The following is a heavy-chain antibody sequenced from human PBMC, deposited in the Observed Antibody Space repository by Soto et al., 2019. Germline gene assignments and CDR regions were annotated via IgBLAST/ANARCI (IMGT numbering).Heavy chain of an antibody. CDR2: IYYSGST. Sequence: TSXTLSLTCAVYGGSFSGYYWSWIRQPPVKGLEWTGYIYYSGSTNYNPSLKSRVTISVDTSKNQFSLKLSSVTAADTAVYYCARGFGTMVRGSAIYMDVWGKGTTVTVSS. CDR1: GGSFSGYY. D-gene: IGHD3-10*01. CDR3: ARGFGTMVRGSAIYMDV. J-gene: IGHJ6*03. V-gene: IGHV4-59*01.